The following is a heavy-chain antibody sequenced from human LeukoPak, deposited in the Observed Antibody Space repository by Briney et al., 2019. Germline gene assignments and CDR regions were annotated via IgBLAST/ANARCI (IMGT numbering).Heavy chain of an antibody. J-gene: IGHJ4*02. CDR2: ISYDGRNK. CDR3: VRSVGATHPGDY. CDR1: GFTFSNYA. V-gene: IGHV3-30*04. Sequence: GGSLRLSCAASGFTFSNYAMHWVRQAPGKGLEWVAVISYDGRNKYYADSVKGRASISRDNSKNTLYLQMNSLRAEDTALYYCVRSVGATHPGDYWGQGTLVTVSS. D-gene: IGHD1-26*01.